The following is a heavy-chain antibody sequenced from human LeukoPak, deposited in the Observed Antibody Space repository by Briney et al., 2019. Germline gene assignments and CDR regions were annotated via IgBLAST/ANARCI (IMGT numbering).Heavy chain of an antibody. D-gene: IGHD5-18*01. CDR2: IYYSGST. Sequence: SETLSLTCTVSSGSISSSSYYWGWIRQPPGKGLEWIGSIYYSGSTYYNPSLKSRVTTSVDTSKNQFSLKLSSVTAADTAVYYCARNTEFYSYGKIFDYWGQGTLVTVSS. CDR3: ARNTEFYSYGKIFDY. J-gene: IGHJ4*02. CDR1: SGSISSSSYY. V-gene: IGHV4-39*01.